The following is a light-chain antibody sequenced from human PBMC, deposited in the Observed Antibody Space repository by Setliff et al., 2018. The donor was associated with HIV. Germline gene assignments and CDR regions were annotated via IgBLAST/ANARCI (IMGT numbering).Light chain of an antibody. CDR2: EVT. V-gene: IGLV2-14*01. J-gene: IGLJ1*01. CDR1: SGDIGGYNF. Sequence: QSALAQPASVSGSPGQSITISCTGTSGDIGGYNFVSWYQHHPGKAPKLMIYEVTNRPSGVSNRFSGSKSGNTASLTIPGLQADDEADYYCSSYTSSSPDVFGTGTKVTVL. CDR3: SSYTSSSPDV.